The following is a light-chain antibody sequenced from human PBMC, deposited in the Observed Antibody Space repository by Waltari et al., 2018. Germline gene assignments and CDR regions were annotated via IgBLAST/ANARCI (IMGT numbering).Light chain of an antibody. CDR1: QRIGSS. CDR3: QQRINWPRT. CDR2: DAS. Sequence: ETVLTQSPGTLALSPGERATLSCRASQRIGSSLAWYQHIPGQAPRLLFYDASNRATGSPARLRGRGSGTDFTLTISSLEPEEFAVYYRQQRINWPRTFGQGTKVEIK. V-gene: IGKV3-11*01. J-gene: IGKJ1*01.